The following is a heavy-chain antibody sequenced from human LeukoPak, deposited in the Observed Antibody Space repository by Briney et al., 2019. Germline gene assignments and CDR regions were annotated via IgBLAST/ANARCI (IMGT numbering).Heavy chain of an antibody. J-gene: IGHJ4*02. CDR3: ATLDWCHKYLVACGSSEY. V-gene: IGHV3-30*01. D-gene: IGHD2-21*01. CDR2: ISVNGRDK. CDR1: GFDYNSYA. Sequence: GGSLRLSCAASGFDYNSYALHWVRQAPGKGLESGAVISVNGRDKYYANSVKGRFSISRDNSKNTFSLQMNSLRVEDSASYYCATLDWCHKYLVACGSSEYWGQGTLVTVSS.